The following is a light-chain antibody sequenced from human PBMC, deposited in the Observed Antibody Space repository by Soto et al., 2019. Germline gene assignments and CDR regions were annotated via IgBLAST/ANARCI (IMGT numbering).Light chain of an antibody. J-gene: IGKJ1*01. CDR2: GAS. Sequence: EIVLTQSPGTLSLSPGERATLSCRASQSVSSSYLACYQQKPGQAPRLLIYGASSRATGIPERCSGSGSGTDFTLTISRLEPEDFAVYSCQQCGSSPLTCGQGPKVEIQ. V-gene: IGKV3-20*01. CDR1: QSVSSSY. CDR3: QQCGSSPLT.